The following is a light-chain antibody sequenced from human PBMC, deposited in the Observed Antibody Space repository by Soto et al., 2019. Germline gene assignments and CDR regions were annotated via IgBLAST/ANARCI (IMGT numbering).Light chain of an antibody. V-gene: IGLV3-1*01. CDR3: QAWDSTAVAVL. CDR2: QDT. CDR1: ELGDKY. J-gene: IGLJ2*01. Sequence: SYELSQPPSVSVSPGQTAIITCSGDELGDKYASWYQQKPGQSPVLVIYQDTKRPSGIPERFSGSNSGNTATLTISGTQAMDEAEYYCQAWDSTAVAVLFGGGTKLTVL.